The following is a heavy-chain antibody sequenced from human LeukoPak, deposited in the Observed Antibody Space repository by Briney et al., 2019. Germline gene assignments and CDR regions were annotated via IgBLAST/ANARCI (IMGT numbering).Heavy chain of an antibody. CDR2: INHSGST. Sequence: PETLSLTCAVYGGSFSGYYWSWIRQPPGKGLEWIGEINHSGSTNYNPSLKSRVTISVDTSKNQFSLELSSVTAADTAVYYCARGPYGDSYYYYYYMDVWGKGTTVTVSS. J-gene: IGHJ6*03. V-gene: IGHV4-34*01. CDR1: GGSFSGYY. D-gene: IGHD4-17*01. CDR3: ARGPYGDSYYYYYYMDV.